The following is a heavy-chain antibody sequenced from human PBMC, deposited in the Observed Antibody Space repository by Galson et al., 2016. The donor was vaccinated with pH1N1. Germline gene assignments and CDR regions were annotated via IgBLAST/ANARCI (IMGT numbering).Heavy chain of an antibody. CDR2: TYYRARWYN. V-gene: IGHV6-1*01. D-gene: IGHD3-10*01. CDR3: ARWDHSASYIDV. CDR1: GDSVSSHTSA. Sequence: CAISGDSVSSHTSAWTWLRQSPSRGLEWLGRTYYRARWYNNYGVSVAGRISITPDTAKNQFSLQLKSVNPEDTAVYFCARWDHSASYIDVWGQGTLGTVSS. J-gene: IGHJ4*02.